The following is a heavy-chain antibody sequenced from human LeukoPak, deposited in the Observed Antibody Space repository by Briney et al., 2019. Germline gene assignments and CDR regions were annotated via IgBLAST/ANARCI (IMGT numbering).Heavy chain of an antibody. CDR1: GFTFSSYA. CDR3: ARASGYSGYDIDY. J-gene: IGHJ4*02. CDR2: ISYDGSNK. D-gene: IGHD5-12*01. Sequence: QPGRSLRLSCAASGFTFSSYAMHWVRQAPGKGLEWVAVISYDGSNKYYADSVKGRFTISRDNPKNTLYLQMNSLRAEDTAVYYCARASGYSGYDIDYWGQGTLVTVSS. V-gene: IGHV3-30*04.